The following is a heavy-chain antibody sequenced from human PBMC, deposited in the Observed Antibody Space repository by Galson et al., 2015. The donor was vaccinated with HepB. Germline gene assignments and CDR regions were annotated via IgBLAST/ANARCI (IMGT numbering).Heavy chain of an antibody. J-gene: IGHJ4*02. CDR1: GFTFSSYS. CDR2: ISSSSSYI. D-gene: IGHD3-3*01. V-gene: IGHV3-21*01. CDR3: ASHTHTIFGVRRVDY. Sequence: SLRLSCAASGFTFSSYSMNWVRQAPGKGLEWDSSISSSSSYIYYADSVKGRFTISRDNAKNSLYLQMNSLRAEDTAVYYCASHTHTIFGVRRVDYWGQGTLVTVSS.